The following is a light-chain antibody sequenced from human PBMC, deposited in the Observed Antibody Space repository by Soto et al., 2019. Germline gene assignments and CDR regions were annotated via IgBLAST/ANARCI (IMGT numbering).Light chain of an antibody. Sequence: DIVMTQPPVSLAVSLAVSCTINCKSSQSILSSSNNNNYYAAYYQRPPQPPKLLIYWAATRESGVPHRFSGGGAGTEFTYPTSSLQPAEFAADYCRQYDNIPLTFGQGTRLEIK. CDR3: RQYDNIPLT. V-gene: IGKV4-1*01. CDR2: WAA. CDR1: QSILSSSNNNNY. J-gene: IGKJ5*01.